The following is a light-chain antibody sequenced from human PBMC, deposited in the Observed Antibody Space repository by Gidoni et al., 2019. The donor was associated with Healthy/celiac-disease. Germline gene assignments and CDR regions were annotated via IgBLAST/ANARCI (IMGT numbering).Light chain of an antibody. CDR2: GNS. CDR1: SSNLGAGYD. J-gene: IGLJ3*02. CDR3: QSYDSSLSGWV. Sequence: QSVLTQPPSVSGAPGQRVTLSCTGSSSNLGAGYDVHWYPQLPGTAPKLLIYGNSNRPSGVPDRFSGSKSGTSASLAITGLQAEDEADYYCQSYDSSLSGWVFGGGTKLTVL. V-gene: IGLV1-40*01.